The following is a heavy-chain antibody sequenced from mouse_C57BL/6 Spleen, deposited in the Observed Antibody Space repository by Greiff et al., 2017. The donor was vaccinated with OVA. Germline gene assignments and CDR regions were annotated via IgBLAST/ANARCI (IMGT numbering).Heavy chain of an antibody. CDR3: AIGPNPLYSNSRMDY. Sequence: QVQLQQPGAELVKPGASVKLSCKASGYTFTSYWMQWVKPRPGQGLEWIGEIDPSDSYTNYNQKFKGKATLTVDTSSSTADMQISSLTSEDSAVYYCAIGPNPLYSNSRMDYWGQGTSVTVSS. CDR1: GYTFTSYW. J-gene: IGHJ4*01. V-gene: IGHV1-50*01. CDR2: IDPSDSYT. D-gene: IGHD2-5*01.